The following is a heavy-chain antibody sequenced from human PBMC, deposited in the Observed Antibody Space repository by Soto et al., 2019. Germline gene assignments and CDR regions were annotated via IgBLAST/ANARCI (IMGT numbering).Heavy chain of an antibody. CDR3: ASMVARRTSVDV. V-gene: IGHV3-53*01. CDR1: GFTVSSNY. J-gene: IGHJ6*02. CDR2: IYSGGST. D-gene: IGHD3-10*01. Sequence: GGSLRLSCAASGFTVSSNYMTWVRQAPGKGLEWVSVIYSGGSTYYADSVKGRFTISRDNSKNTLYLQMNSLRAEDTAVYYCASMVARRTSVDVWGQGTTVTVSS.